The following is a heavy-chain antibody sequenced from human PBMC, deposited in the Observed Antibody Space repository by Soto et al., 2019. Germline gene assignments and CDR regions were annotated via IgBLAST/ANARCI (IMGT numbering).Heavy chain of an antibody. V-gene: IGHV3-21*01. D-gene: IGHD3-9*01. CDR2: ISSSSSYI. CDR3: ASTSYDILTGSNWFDP. CDR1: GFTFSSYG. J-gene: IGHJ5*02. Sequence: PGGSLRFSCAASGFTFSSYGMNWVRQAPGKGLEWVSSISSSSSYIYYADSVKGRFTISRDNAKNSLYLQMNSLRAEDTAVYYCASTSYDILTGSNWFDPWGHGTLVTVSS.